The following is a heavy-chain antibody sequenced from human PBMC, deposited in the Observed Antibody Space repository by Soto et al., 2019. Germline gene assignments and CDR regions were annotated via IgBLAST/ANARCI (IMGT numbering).Heavy chain of an antibody. CDR3: AKDRGRYGSGSYCYFDY. CDR2: ISWNSGPL. D-gene: IGHD3-10*01. V-gene: IGHV3-9*01. CDR1: GFTFDDYA. Sequence: EVQLVESGGGLVQPGRSLRLSCAASGFTFDDYAMHWVRQAPGKGLEWVSGISWNSGPLGYADSVKGRFTISRDNAKNSLYLQMNSLRAEDTALYYCAKDRGRYGSGSYCYFDYWGQGTLVTVSS. J-gene: IGHJ4*02.